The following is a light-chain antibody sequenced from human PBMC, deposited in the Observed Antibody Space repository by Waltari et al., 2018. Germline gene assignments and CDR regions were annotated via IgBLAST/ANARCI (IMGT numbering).Light chain of an antibody. CDR1: SSDVGVYAS. CDR3: CAYTSSSVSYV. J-gene: IGLJ1*01. V-gene: IGLV2-14*01. Sequence: QSALTQPASVSGSPGQSIAISCTGTSSDVGVYASVPWYQQHPGKAPKLVIYEVTNRPSGVSNRFSGSKSGNTASLTISGLQAEDEADYYCCAYTSSSVSYVFGTGTKVTVL. CDR2: EVT.